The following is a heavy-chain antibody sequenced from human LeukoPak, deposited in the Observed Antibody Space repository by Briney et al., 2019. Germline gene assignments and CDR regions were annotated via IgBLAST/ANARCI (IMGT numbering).Heavy chain of an antibody. Sequence: SGGSLRLSCAASGFTFSSYGIHWVRQAPGKGLAWVSGISGSGDSTHYADSVRGRFTISRDNSENTLFLQMNSLRAEDTAVYYCAKADRRSDLPYYFDYWGQGTLVTVSS. CDR1: GFTFSSYG. CDR3: AKADRRSDLPYYFDY. CDR2: ISGSGDST. V-gene: IGHV3-23*01. J-gene: IGHJ4*02.